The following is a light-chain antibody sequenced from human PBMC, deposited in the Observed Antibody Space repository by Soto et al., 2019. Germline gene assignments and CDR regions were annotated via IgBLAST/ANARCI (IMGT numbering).Light chain of an antibody. J-gene: IGLJ2*01. CDR3: AAWDGSLKGVV. V-gene: IGLV1-44*01. CDR1: SSNIGTNT. CDR2: NDN. Sequence: QSVPTQAPSASGTPGQRVTFSCSGSSSNIGTNTVNWYQQLPGTAPKLLIYNDNQRPSGVPDRFSGSKSDTSASLAISGLQSDDEADYYCAAWDGSLKGVVFGGGTKLTVL.